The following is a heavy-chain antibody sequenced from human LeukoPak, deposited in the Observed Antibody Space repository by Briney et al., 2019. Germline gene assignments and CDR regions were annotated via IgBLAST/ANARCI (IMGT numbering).Heavy chain of an antibody. CDR1: GYSISSDYY. V-gene: IGHV4-38-2*02. D-gene: IGHD6-19*01. CDR2: ILHTGST. J-gene: IGHJ6*02. CDR3: ARTPVAGTYSGGMDV. Sequence: SETLSLTCSVSGYSISSDYYWGWIRQPPGKGLEWIGSILHTGSTYYNPSLKSRVTISVDTSKNQFSLKLSSVTAADTAVYYCARTPVAGTYSGGMDVWGQGTTVTVSS.